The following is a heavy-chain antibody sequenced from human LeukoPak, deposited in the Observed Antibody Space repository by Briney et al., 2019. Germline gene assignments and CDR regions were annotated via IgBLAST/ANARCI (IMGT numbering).Heavy chain of an antibody. CDR1: GYTFTGYY. Sequence: ASVKVSCKASGYTFTGYYMHWVRQAPGQGLEWMGWINPNSGGTNYAQKFQGRVTMTRDTSISTAYMELRRLRSDDTAVYYCARASLPTGTLDYWDQGTLVTVSS. J-gene: IGHJ4*02. D-gene: IGHD1-7*01. CDR2: INPNSGGT. CDR3: ARASLPTGTLDY. V-gene: IGHV1-2*02.